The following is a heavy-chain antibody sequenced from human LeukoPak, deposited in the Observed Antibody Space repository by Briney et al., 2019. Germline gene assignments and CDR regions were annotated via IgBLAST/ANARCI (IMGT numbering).Heavy chain of an antibody. CDR1: GFTFGSYG. V-gene: IGHV3-30*18. D-gene: IGHD6-6*01. CDR2: ISYDGSNK. Sequence: PGKSLRLSCAASGFTFGSYGMHWVRQAPGKGLEWVAVISYDGSNKYYADSVKGRFTISRDNSKNTLYLQMNSLRAEDTAVYYCAKVGSSSSFGWGQGTLVTVSS. J-gene: IGHJ4*02. CDR3: AKVGSSSSFG.